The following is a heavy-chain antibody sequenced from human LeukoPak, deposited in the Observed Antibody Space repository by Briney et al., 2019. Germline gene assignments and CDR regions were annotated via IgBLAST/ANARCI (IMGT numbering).Heavy chain of an antibody. CDR3: ASTFYGDSPPY. CDR2: IYSGGST. J-gene: IGHJ4*02. Sequence: PGGSLRLSCAASGFTFSSYEMNWVRQAPGKGLEWVSVIYSGGSTYYADSVKGRFTISRDNSKNTLYLQMNSLRAEDTAVYYCASTFYGDSPPYWGQGTLVTVSS. D-gene: IGHD4-17*01. CDR1: GFTFSSYE. V-gene: IGHV3-66*01.